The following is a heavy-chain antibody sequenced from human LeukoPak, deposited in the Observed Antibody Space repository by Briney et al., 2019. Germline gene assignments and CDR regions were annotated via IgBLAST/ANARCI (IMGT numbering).Heavy chain of an antibody. D-gene: IGHD6-19*01. CDR1: GYTFTSYA. CDR2: INAGNGNT. V-gene: IGHV1-3*01. Sequence: ASVKVSCKASGYTFTSYAMHWVRQAPGQRLEWMGWINAGNGNTKYSQKFQGRVTITRDTSARTAYMELSSLRSEDTAVYFCARDRGRGTIAVGIPNWFDPWGQGTLVTVSS. J-gene: IGHJ5*01. CDR3: ARDRGRGTIAVGIPNWFDP.